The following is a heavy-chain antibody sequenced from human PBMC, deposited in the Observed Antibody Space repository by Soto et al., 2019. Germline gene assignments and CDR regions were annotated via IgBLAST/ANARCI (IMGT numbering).Heavy chain of an antibody. Sequence: PGGSLRLSCAASGFTFSHVWMSWVRQAPGKGLEWVGRIKRKIDGETIDYSAPVKGRFTISRDDSKDTLYLQMSSLKTEDTSLYYCATQGSCSSTTCSPAFEIWGQGTVVTVSS. D-gene: IGHD2-2*01. CDR1: GFTFSHVW. CDR3: ATQGSCSSTTCSPAFEI. J-gene: IGHJ3*02. V-gene: IGHV3-15*01. CDR2: IKRKIDGETI.